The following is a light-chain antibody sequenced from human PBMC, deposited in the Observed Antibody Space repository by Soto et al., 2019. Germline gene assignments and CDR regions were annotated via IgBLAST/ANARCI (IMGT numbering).Light chain of an antibody. J-gene: IGKJ1*01. CDR2: KAS. CDR1: QSISNW. CDR3: QQYGANSPWT. V-gene: IGKV1-5*03. Sequence: DIQVTQSPSTLXAXVGDRVXXTCRASQSISNWLAWYQQKPGKAPKVLIYKASSLESGVPSRFSGSGSGTEFTLTISSLQTEDFATYYCQQYGANSPWTFGQGTKVEIK.